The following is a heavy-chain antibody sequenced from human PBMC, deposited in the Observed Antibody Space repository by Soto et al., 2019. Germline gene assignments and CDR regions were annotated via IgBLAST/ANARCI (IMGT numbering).Heavy chain of an antibody. V-gene: IGHV1-18*01. CDR2: ISAFNDYT. J-gene: IGHJ3*01. CDR1: GYAFNKYG. Sequence: ASVKGSCKASGYAFNKYGFNLVRQAPGQGLEWMGRISAFNDYTNLAQKFQGRLTLTTDASTNTAYMELEILRSDDTAIYYCARGRGVVIPAGTPDAFDVWGQGTMVTVSS. CDR3: ARGRGVVIPAGTPDAFDV. D-gene: IGHD6-13*01.